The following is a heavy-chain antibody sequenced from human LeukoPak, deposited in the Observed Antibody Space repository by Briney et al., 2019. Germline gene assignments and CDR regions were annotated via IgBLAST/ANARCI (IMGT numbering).Heavy chain of an antibody. CDR2: ISYDGSNK. Sequence: PGGSLRLSCAASGFTFSSYGMHWVRQAPGKGLEWVAVISYDGSNKYYADSVKGRFTISRDNSKNTLYLQMNSLRAEDTAVYYCAKEGWRADYGDYSPDYWGQGNLVTVSS. CDR3: AKEGWRADYGDYSPDY. J-gene: IGHJ4*02. CDR1: GFTFSSYG. D-gene: IGHD4-17*01. V-gene: IGHV3-30*18.